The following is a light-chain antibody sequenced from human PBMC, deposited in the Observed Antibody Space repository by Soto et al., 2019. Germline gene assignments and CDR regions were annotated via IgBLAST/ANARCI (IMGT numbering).Light chain of an antibody. Sequence: QSVLTQPASVSGSPGQSITISCTGTSSDIGGYNYVPWYQQHPGKAPKLMIYDVSNRPSGVSNRFSGSKSGNTASLTISGLQAEDEADYYCSSYTSSSTYVVFGGGTKVTVL. J-gene: IGLJ2*01. V-gene: IGLV2-14*01. CDR2: DVS. CDR3: SSYTSSSTYVV. CDR1: SSDIGGYNY.